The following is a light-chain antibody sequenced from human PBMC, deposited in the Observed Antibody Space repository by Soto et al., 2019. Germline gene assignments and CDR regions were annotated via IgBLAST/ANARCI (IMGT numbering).Light chain of an antibody. CDR3: QSYDSSLSAVV. CDR1: NSNIGAGYD. Sequence: QSVLTQPPSVSGAPGQRVTISCTGSNSNIGAGYDVQWYQQVPGTALKLLIYVSTNRPSGVPDRFSASKSGTSASLAITGLQAEDEADYYCQSYDSSLSAVVFGGGTKLTVL. J-gene: IGLJ2*01. V-gene: IGLV1-40*01. CDR2: VST.